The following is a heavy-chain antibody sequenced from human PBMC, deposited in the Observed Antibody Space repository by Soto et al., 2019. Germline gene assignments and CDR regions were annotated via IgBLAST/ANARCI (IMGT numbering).Heavy chain of an antibody. CDR3: TPLALKYSSGWYEFSD. V-gene: IGHV3-15*07. CDR1: GFTFSNVW. CDR2: IKSKTDGGTT. D-gene: IGHD6-19*01. Sequence: EVQLVESGGGLVKPGGSLRLSCAASGFTFSNVWMNWVRQAPGKGLEWVGRIKSKTDGGTTDYAAPVKGRFTISRDDSNNTLYLQTNSLKTEDAAVYYCTPLALKYSSGWYEFSDWGQGTLVTVSS. J-gene: IGHJ4*02.